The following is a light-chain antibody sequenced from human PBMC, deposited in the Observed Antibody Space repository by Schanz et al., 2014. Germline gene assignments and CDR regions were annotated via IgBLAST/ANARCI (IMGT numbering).Light chain of an antibody. V-gene: IGKV3D-15*01. Sequence: EIVLTQSPATLSLSPGERATLSCRASQSVSSYLAWYQQKPGQAPRLLIYAASTRATGIPARFSGGGSGTEFTLTISSLQSEDFAVYYCQQYNNWPKTFGQGTKVEIK. CDR1: QSVSSY. CDR2: AAS. CDR3: QQYNNWPKT. J-gene: IGKJ1*01.